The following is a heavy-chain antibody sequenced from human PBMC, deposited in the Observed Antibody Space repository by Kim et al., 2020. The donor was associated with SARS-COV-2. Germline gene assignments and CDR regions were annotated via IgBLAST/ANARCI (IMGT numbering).Heavy chain of an antibody. CDR3: ALAAAGTRNFDY. CDR2: IYSGGST. D-gene: IGHD6-13*01. J-gene: IGHJ4*02. V-gene: IGHV3-66*01. CDR1: GFTVSSNY. Sequence: GGSLRLSCAASGFTVSSNYMSWVRQAPGKGLEWVSGIYSGGSTYYADSVKGRFTISRDNSKNTLYLQMNSLRAEDTAVYDFALAAAGTRNFDYWGQGTLV.